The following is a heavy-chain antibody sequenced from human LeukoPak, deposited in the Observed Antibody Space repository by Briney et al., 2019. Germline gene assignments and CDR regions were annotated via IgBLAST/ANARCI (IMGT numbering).Heavy chain of an antibody. CDR2: INHSGST. CDR3: AREGYYDSSGYYYYPHGTFDY. Sequence: KPSETLSLTCAVYGGSFSGYYWSWIRQPPGEGLEWIAEINHSGSTNHNPSLKSRVSISVDTSKNQFSLKLSSVTAADTAVYYCAREGYYDSSGYYYYPHGTFDYWGQGTLVTVSS. CDR1: GGSFSGYY. V-gene: IGHV4-34*01. D-gene: IGHD3-22*01. J-gene: IGHJ4*02.